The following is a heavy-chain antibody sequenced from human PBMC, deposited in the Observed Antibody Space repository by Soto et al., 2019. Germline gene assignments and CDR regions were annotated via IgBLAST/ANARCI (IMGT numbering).Heavy chain of an antibody. CDR1: GYIFTDYY. Sequence: EVQLVRSGAEVKKPGATVKISCKVSGYIFTDYYVYWVQQAPGKGLEWMGFLDPEDGETMYAEKFQGRITITADTSTETAYMELSSLRSEDTAVYYCATASSIGGRLWYFDLWGRGTLVTVSS. V-gene: IGHV1-69-2*01. J-gene: IGHJ2*01. CDR3: ATASSIGGRLWYFDL. D-gene: IGHD6-6*01. CDR2: LDPEDGET.